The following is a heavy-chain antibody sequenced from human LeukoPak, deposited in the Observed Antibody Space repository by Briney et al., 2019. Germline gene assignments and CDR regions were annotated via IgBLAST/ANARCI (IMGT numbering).Heavy chain of an antibody. D-gene: IGHD2/OR15-2a*01. J-gene: IGHJ3*02. CDR3: AREGHCNTTKCALDAIEI. CDR2: IKQDGSEK. Sequence: GGSLRLSCAASGFSFSSYWMSWVRQAPGKRLEWVANIKQDGSEKYYVDSVKGRFTIARDNAKNSLYLQMKSLRAEDTAVYYCAREGHCNTTKCALDAIEIWGQGTLVAVSS. CDR1: GFSFSSYW. V-gene: IGHV3-7*01.